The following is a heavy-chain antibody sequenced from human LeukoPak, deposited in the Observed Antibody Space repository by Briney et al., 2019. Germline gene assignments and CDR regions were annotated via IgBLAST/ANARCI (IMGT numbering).Heavy chain of an antibody. V-gene: IGHV1-46*01. CDR2: INPSGGST. CDR3: ATAPVPLSNPDY. Sequence: ASVKVSCKASGYTFTSYYMHWVRQAPGQGLEWMGIINPSGGSTSYAQKFQGRVTMTEDTSTDTAYMELSSLRSEDTAVYYCATAPVPLSNPDYWGQGTLVTVSS. CDR1: GYTFTSYY. J-gene: IGHJ4*02. D-gene: IGHD1-14*01.